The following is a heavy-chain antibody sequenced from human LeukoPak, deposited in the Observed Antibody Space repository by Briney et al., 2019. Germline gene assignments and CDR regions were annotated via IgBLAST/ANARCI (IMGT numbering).Heavy chain of an antibody. CDR3: ARAPYYYYYMDV. CDR1: GYTFTGYY. Sequence: GASVKVSCKAPGYTFTGYYMHWVRQAPGQGLEWMGWINPNSGGTNYAQKFQGRVTMTRDTSISTAYMELSRLRSDDTAVYYCARAPYYYYYMDVWGKGTTVTVSS. CDR2: INPNSGGT. V-gene: IGHV1-2*02. J-gene: IGHJ6*03.